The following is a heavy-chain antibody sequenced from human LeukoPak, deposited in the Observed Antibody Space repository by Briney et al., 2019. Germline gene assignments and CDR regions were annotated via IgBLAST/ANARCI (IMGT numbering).Heavy chain of an antibody. D-gene: IGHD5-12*01. J-gene: IGHJ4*02. CDR3: ARLGGYDGFDY. V-gene: IGHV4-34*01. CDR2: INHSGST. Sequence: SETLSLTCAVYGGSFSGYYWSWIRQPPGKGLEWIGEINHSGSTNYNPSLKSRVTISVDTSKNQFSLKLSSVTAADTAVYYCARLGGYDGFDYWGQGTLVTVSS. CDR1: GGSFSGYY.